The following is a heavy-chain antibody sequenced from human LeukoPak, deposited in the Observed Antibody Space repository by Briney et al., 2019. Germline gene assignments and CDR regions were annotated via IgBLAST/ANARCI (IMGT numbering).Heavy chain of an antibody. J-gene: IGHJ4*02. CDR2: IYYSGST. CDR1: GGSISSYY. V-gene: IGHV4-59*01. CDR3: ARDGYARFDC. D-gene: IGHD2-2*01. Sequence: SETLSLTCTASGGSISSYYWSWIRQPPGKGLEWIGYIYYSGSTNYNPSLKSRVTISVDTSKNQFSLKLSSVTAADTAVYYCARDGYARFDCWGQGTLVTVSS.